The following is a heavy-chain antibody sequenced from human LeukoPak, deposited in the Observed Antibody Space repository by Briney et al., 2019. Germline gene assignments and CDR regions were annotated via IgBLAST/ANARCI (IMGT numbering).Heavy chain of an antibody. V-gene: IGHV3-66*01. CDR2: IYSGGST. CDR3: ARAIFFGAPDCYMDV. CDR1: GFTVSSKY. D-gene: IGHD3-10*01. Sequence: GGSLRLSCAASGFTVSSKYMNWVRQAPGKGLEWVSVIYSGGSTYYADSVKGRFTISRDNSKNTLYLQMNSLRAEDTAVYYCARAIFFGAPDCYMDVWGKGTTVTISS. J-gene: IGHJ6*03.